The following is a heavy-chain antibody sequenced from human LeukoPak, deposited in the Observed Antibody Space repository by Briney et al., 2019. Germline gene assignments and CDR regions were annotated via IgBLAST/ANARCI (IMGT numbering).Heavy chain of an antibody. CDR3: TRVRLWFGELSSFDY. V-gene: IGHV3-49*04. Sequence: GGSLRLSCTASGFTFGDYAMSWVRQAPGKGLVWVGFIRSKAYGGTTEYAASVKGRFTISRDDSKSIAYLQMNSLKTEDTAVYYCTRVRLWFGELSSFDYWGQGTLVTVSS. CDR1: GFTFGDYA. CDR2: IRSKAYGGTT. J-gene: IGHJ4*02. D-gene: IGHD3-10*01.